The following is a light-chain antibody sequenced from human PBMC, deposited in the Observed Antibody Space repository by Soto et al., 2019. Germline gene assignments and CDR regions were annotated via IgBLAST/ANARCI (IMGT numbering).Light chain of an antibody. Sequence: EIVLTQSPGTLSLSPGESATLSCRASQSVSGSYLAWYQQKPGQAPRLVLYATSLRATGFPDRFTGSGSGTDFTLTISRLEPEDFAVYYCQQYNNWPPYTFGQGTKLEIK. CDR3: QQYNNWPPYT. V-gene: IGKV3-20*01. CDR2: ATS. CDR1: QSVSGSY. J-gene: IGKJ2*01.